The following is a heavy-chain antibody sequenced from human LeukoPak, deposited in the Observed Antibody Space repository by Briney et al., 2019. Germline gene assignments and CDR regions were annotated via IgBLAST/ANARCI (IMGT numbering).Heavy chain of an antibody. CDR1: GGSFSGYY. CDR2: INHSGST. J-gene: IGHJ6*03. V-gene: IGHV4-34*01. Sequence: SETLSLTCAVYGGSFSGYYWSWIRQPPGKGLEWIGEINHSGSTDYNPSLKSRVTISVDTSKNQFSLKLSSVTAADTAVYYCARGVRITMIVAYMDVWGKGTTVTVSS. CDR3: ARGVRITMIVAYMDV. D-gene: IGHD3-22*01.